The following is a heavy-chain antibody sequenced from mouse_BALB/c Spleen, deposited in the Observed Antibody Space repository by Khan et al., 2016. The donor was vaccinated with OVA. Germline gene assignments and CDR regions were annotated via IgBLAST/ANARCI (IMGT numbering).Heavy chain of an antibody. CDR2: IDSSDNYT. CDR3: ARSFLYGSSTWFGY. J-gene: IGHJ3*01. D-gene: IGHD1-1*01. V-gene: IGHV1-69*02. CDR1: GYPLTSYW. Sequence: QVQLQQPGAELVKPGASVKLSCKASGYPLTSYWLHWVKQRPGQGLEWIGEIDSSDNYTNYNQKFKGKATLTVDKSSSTTYMHLSSLTSEDSAIYYCARSFLYGSSTWFGYWGQGTLVTVSA.